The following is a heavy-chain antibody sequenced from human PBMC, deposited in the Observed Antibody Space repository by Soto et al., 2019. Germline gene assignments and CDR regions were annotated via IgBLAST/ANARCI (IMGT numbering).Heavy chain of an antibody. CDR1: RECIIDYF. CDR3: ARPHNLGGYGFDI. V-gene: IGHV4-59*01. D-gene: IGHD3-16*01. CDR2: IYYSGSP. J-gene: IGHJ3*02. Sequence: EPLSLTANDARECIIDYFWSRTRQPPGKGLEWIGYIYYSGSPSYNPSLKSRVTIPVDTSKNQFPLDLSYVTAADTAVYYCARPHNLGGYGFDIWDQGTMVT.